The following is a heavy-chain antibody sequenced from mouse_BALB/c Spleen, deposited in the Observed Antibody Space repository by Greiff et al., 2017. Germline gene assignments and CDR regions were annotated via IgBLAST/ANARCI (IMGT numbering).Heavy chain of an antibody. CDR3: ARSPSGGYFDV. CDR1: GFTFSSFG. J-gene: IGHJ1*01. Sequence: EVQRVESGGGLVQPGGSRKLSCAASGFTFSSFGMHWVRQAPEKGLEWVAYISSGSSTIYYADTVKGRFTISRDNPKNTLFLQMTSLRSEDTAMYYCARSPSGGYFDVWGAGTTVTVSS. CDR2: ISSGSSTI. V-gene: IGHV5-17*02.